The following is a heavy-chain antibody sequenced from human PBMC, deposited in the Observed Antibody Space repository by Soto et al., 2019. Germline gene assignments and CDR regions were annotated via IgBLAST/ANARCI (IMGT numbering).Heavy chain of an antibody. CDR2: ISSSGSTI. CDR1: VFTFSDYY. V-gene: IGHV3-11*01. Sequence: GGSLRLSCASSVFTFSDYYMSWIRHAPGKGLEWVSYISSSGSTIYYADSVKGRFTISRDNAKNSLYRQMNSLSAEDTAVYYCAPRTRFGFGPWGHGTPVTVSX. D-gene: IGHD2-2*01. CDR3: APRTRFGFGP. J-gene: IGHJ5*02.